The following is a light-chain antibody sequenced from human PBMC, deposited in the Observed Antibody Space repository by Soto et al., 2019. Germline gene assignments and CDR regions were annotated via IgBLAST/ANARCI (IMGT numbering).Light chain of an antibody. CDR2: WAS. CDR1: QSVLYSPHNNNY. CDR3: QQYYSIPYT. Sequence: DIVMTQSPDSLAVSLGERATINCKSSQSVLYSPHNNNYLAWYQQKPGQPPKLLIYWASTRQSGVPDRFSGSGSGTDFTLTISSLQAEDVAVYYCQQYYSIPYTFGQGTKQEIK. V-gene: IGKV4-1*01. J-gene: IGKJ2*01.